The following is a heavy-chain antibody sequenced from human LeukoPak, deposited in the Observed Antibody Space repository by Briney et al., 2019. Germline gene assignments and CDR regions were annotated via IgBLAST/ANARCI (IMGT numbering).Heavy chain of an antibody. CDR2: ISSNGGST. Sequence: GGSLRLSCAASGFTFSSYAMHWVRQAPGKGLEYVSAISSNGGSTYYANSVKGRFTISRDNSKNTLYLQMGSLRAEDMAVYYCARAGYCSSTSCGGDAFDIWGQGTMVTVSS. CDR3: ARAGYCSSTSCGGDAFDI. J-gene: IGHJ3*02. D-gene: IGHD2-2*01. CDR1: GFTFSSYA. V-gene: IGHV3-64*01.